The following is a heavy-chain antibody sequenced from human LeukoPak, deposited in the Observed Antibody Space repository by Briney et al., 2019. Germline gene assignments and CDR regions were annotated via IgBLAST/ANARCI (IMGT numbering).Heavy chain of an antibody. Sequence: GGSLRLSCVVSGFTLSTYVMTWVRQAPGKGLEWVSSISNSGDFTYYADPVKGRFTISRDNSKNTLFLEMNSLRAEDTAVYFCAKVGKSNYYYMDVWGKGTTVTVSS. CDR3: AKVGKSNYYYMDV. J-gene: IGHJ6*03. CDR2: ISNSGDFT. D-gene: IGHD1-26*01. CDR1: GFTLSTYV. V-gene: IGHV3-23*01.